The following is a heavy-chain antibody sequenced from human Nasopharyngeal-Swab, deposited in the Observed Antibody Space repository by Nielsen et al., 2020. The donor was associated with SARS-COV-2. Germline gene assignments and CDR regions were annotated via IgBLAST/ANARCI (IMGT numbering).Heavy chain of an antibody. V-gene: IGHV3-30*03. J-gene: IGHJ4*02. CDR1: GFTFSSYG. D-gene: IGHD3-16*01. Sequence: GESLKISCAASGFTFSSYGMHWVRQAPGKGLEWVAVISYDGSNKYYADSVKGRFTISRDNSKNTLYLQMNSLRAEDTAVYYCEGGPYYFDYWGQGTLVTVSS. CDR2: ISYDGSNK. CDR3: EGGPYYFDY.